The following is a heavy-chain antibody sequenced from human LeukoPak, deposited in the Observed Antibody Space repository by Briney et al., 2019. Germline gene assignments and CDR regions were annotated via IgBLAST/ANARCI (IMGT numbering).Heavy chain of an antibody. Sequence: GGSLRLSCAASGFTFRTYGMHWVRQAPGKGLGWVTFIRYDGSDKFYADSVRGRFTISRDNSKNTLFLQLNSLRVEDTAVYYCAKRADYYDSSRALYDAFDLWGQGTMVTVSS. CDR1: GFTFRTYG. V-gene: IGHV3-30*02. J-gene: IGHJ3*01. CDR3: AKRADYYDSSRALYDAFDL. CDR2: IRYDGSDK. D-gene: IGHD3-16*01.